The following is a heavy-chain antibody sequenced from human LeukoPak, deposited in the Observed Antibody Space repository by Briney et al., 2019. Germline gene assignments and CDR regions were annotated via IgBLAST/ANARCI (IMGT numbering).Heavy chain of an antibody. Sequence: PGGSLRLSCAASGFTFSSYAMTWVRQTPGKGLEWVSAISGSGGSTYYADSVKGRFTISRDNSKNTLYLQMNSLRAEDTAVYYCARVKGYCSGGSCYYAPFDYWGQGTLVTVSS. J-gene: IGHJ4*02. CDR1: GFTFSSYA. D-gene: IGHD2-15*01. CDR3: ARVKGYCSGGSCYYAPFDY. CDR2: ISGSGGST. V-gene: IGHV3-23*01.